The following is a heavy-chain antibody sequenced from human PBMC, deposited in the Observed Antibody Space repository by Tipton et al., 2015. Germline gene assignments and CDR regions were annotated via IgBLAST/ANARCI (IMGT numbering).Heavy chain of an antibody. Sequence: QLVQSGGEVKKPGESLNISCKASGYRVSNHWIGWGRQMPGKGLEWVGIIHPSDSETIYSPSFQGQVTISADRSTSTAYLQWSSLKASDTAVYYCARRLPYFEWSKVYYFDFWGQGSPVTVS. CDR1: GYRVSNHW. J-gene: IGHJ4*02. V-gene: IGHV5-51*01. CDR2: IHPSDSET. D-gene: IGHD3-9*01. CDR3: ARRLPYFEWSKVYYFDF.